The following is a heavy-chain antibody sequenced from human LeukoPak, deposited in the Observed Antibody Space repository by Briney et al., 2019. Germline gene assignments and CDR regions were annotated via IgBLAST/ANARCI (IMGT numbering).Heavy chain of an antibody. CDR1: GGSISSGSYY. D-gene: IGHD5-18*01. CDR3: ARGSHLYTALGHGDI. CDR2: IYTSGST. J-gene: IGHJ3*02. V-gene: IGHV4-61*02. Sequence: SETLSLTCTVSGGSISSGSYYWSWIRQPAGKGLEWIGRIYTSGSTNYNPSLKSRVTISVDTSKNQFSLKLSSVTAADTAVYYCARGSHLYTALGHGDIWGQGTMVTVSS.